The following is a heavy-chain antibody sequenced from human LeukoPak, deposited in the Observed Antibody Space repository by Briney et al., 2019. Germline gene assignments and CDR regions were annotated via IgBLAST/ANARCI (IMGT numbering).Heavy chain of an antibody. Sequence: ASVKVSCKASGYTFTGYYMHWVRQAPGQGLEWMGWINPNSGGTNYAQKFQGRVTTTRDTSISTAYMELSRLRSDATAVYYCARGLGYCSSTSCYSYWFDPWGQGTLVTVSS. V-gene: IGHV1-2*02. CDR3: ARGLGYCSSTSCYSYWFDP. J-gene: IGHJ5*02. CDR1: GYTFTGYY. D-gene: IGHD2-2*02. CDR2: INPNSGGT.